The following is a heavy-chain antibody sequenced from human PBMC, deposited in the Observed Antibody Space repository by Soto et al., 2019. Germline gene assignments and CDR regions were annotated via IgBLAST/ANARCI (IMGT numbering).Heavy chain of an antibody. D-gene: IGHD1-26*01. CDR3: AIASDLGSYGYFDY. V-gene: IGHV3-23*01. Sequence: EVQLLESGGGLVQPGGSLRLSCAASGFTFSSYAMRWVRQAPGKGLEWVSAINGGSGSAYYADAVKGRFNISRNNSKITLLLQMIRLGPDDTALYYGAIASDLGSYGYFDYWGQGTMVTVSS. J-gene: IGHJ4*02. CDR1: GFTFSSYA. CDR2: INGGSGSA.